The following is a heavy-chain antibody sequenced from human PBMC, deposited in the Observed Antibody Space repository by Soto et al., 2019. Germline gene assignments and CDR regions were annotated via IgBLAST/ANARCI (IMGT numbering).Heavy chain of an antibody. CDR3: ERDGYSYAPDYYFDY. V-gene: IGHV4-4*02. D-gene: IGHD5-18*01. Sequence: PSETLSLTCAVSGGSISSSNWWSWVRQPPGKGLEWIGEIYHSGSTNYNPSLKSRVTISVDKSKNQFSLKLSSVTAADTAVYYCERDGYSYAPDYYFDYWGQGTLVTVYS. CDR1: GGSISSSNW. CDR2: IYHSGST. J-gene: IGHJ4*02.